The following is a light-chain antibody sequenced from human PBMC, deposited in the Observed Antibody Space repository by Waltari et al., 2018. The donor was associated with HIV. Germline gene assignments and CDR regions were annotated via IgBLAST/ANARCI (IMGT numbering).Light chain of an antibody. J-gene: IGLJ2*01. CDR1: SEDIGGYNY. CDR2: EVN. CDR3: SSFAGSNTVV. V-gene: IGLV2-8*01. Sequence: QSALTQPPSASGSLGQSVTLSCTGTSEDIGGYNYVFWYQQYPAKAPKLLIYEVNKRPSGVPDRFSGSKSLSTASLTFSGLQAEDGAHYFCSSFAGSNTVVFGGGTRLTVL.